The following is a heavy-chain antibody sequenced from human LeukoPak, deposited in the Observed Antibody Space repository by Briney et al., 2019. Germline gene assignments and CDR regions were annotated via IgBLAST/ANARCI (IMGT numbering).Heavy chain of an antibody. Sequence: GESLKISCKGSGYIFSNYWIAWVRQMPGRGLEWMGVIYPGDSDTRYSPSFQAQVTISADKSINTAYLQWSSLKASDTAVYYCARREASNAFTDFDCWGQGTLVTVSS. CDR1: GYIFSNYW. J-gene: IGHJ4*02. CDR3: ARREASNAFTDFDC. D-gene: IGHD4-11*01. V-gene: IGHV5-51*01. CDR2: IYPGDSDT.